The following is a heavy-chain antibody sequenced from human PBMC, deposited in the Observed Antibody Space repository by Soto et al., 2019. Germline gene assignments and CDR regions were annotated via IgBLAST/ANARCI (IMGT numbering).Heavy chain of an antibody. V-gene: IGHV3-30-3*01. J-gene: IGHJ4*02. CDR3: ARDGNYDILPGPEPY. D-gene: IGHD3-9*01. Sequence: GGSLRLSCAASGFTFSSYAMHWVRQAPGKGLEWVAVISYDGSNKYYADSVKGRFTISRDNSKNTLYLQMNSLRAEDTAVYYCARDGNYDILPGPEPYWGQGTLVTVSS. CDR2: ISYDGSNK. CDR1: GFTFSSYA.